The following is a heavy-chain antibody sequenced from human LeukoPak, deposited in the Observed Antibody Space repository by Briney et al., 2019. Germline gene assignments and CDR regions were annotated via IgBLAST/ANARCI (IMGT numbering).Heavy chain of an antibody. Sequence: GGSLRLSCAASGFTFSTNWMHWVRQAPGKGLVWVSRINSDGSITNYADSVKGRFTISRDNSKTTLNLQMNSLRAEDTAVYYCAKGIGLAVAGLHYWGQGTLVTVSS. CDR1: GFTFSTNW. CDR2: INSDGSIT. V-gene: IGHV3-74*01. CDR3: AKGIGLAVAGLHY. J-gene: IGHJ4*02. D-gene: IGHD6-19*01.